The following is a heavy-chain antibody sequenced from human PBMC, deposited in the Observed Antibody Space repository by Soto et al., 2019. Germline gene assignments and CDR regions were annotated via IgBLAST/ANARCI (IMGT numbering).Heavy chain of an antibody. CDR3: AKDPNPYYSNYFGSTHLGVMDV. J-gene: IGHJ6*02. V-gene: IGHV3-30*18. Sequence: LRLSCSASGFTFSSSGMHWVRQAPGKGLEWVAVISYDGSNKYYADSVKGRFTISRDNSKNTLYLQMNSLRAEDTAVYYCAKDPNPYYSNYFGSTHLGVMDVWGQGTTVTVSS. CDR1: GFTFSSSG. D-gene: IGHD4-4*01. CDR2: ISYDGSNK.